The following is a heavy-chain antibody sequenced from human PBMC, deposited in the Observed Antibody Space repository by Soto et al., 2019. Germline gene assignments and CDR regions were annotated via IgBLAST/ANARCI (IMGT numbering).Heavy chain of an antibody. CDR3: ARTYDFWSGYYTPNYYMDV. Sequence: SETLSLTCTVSGGSISSYYWSWIRQPPGKGLEWIGYIYYSGSTNYNPSLKSRVTISVDTSKNQFSLKLSSVTAADTAVYYCARTYDFWSGYYTPNYYMDVWGKGTTVTVSS. CDR2: IYYSGST. J-gene: IGHJ6*03. V-gene: IGHV4-59*01. D-gene: IGHD3-3*01. CDR1: GGSISSYY.